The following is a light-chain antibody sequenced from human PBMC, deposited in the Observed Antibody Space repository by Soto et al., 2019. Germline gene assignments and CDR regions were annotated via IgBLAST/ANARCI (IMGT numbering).Light chain of an antibody. Sequence: QSALTQPASVSGSPGQSITISCTGTSSDVGSYNLVSWYQHHPGKAPKLMIYEGSQRPSGVSNRFSGSKSGNTASLTISGLQAEDAADYYCCSYAGSSTPSYVFGSGTKVTVL. CDR3: CSYAGSSTPSYV. J-gene: IGLJ1*01. V-gene: IGLV2-23*01. CDR2: EGS. CDR1: SSDVGSYNL.